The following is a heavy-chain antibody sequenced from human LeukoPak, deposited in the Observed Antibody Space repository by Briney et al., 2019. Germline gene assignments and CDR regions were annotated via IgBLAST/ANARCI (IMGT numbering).Heavy chain of an antibody. J-gene: IGHJ2*01. CDR2: ISWNSGRI. Sequence: GGSLRLSCAASGFTFDDYAMHWVRQAPGKGLEWVSGISWNSGRIGYADSVKGRFTISRDNAKNSLYLQMISLRAEDTAFYYCAKDSTDWYFDLWGRGTLVTVSS. CDR3: AKDSTDWYFDL. D-gene: IGHD4-17*01. CDR1: GFTFDDYA. V-gene: IGHV3-9*01.